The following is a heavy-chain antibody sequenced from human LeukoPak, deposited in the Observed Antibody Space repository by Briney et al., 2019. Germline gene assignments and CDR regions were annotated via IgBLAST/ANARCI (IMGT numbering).Heavy chain of an antibody. CDR3: ERDRRAYYDFWSGYYIGIDAFDI. CDR1: GFTFSSYS. V-gene: IGHV3-48*01. CDR2: ISSSSSSI. Sequence: GGSLRLSCAASGFTFSSYSMNWVRQAPGKGLEWVSYISSSSSSIYYADSVKGRFTISRDNAKNSLYLQMNSLRAEDTAVYYCERDRRAYYDFWSGYYIGIDAFDIWGEGRMVT. J-gene: IGHJ3*02. D-gene: IGHD3-3*01.